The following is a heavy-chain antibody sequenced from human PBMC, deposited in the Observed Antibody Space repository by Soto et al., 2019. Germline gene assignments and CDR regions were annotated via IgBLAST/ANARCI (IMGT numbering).Heavy chain of an antibody. Sequence: GGSLRLSCAVSGFTFSSYAMHWVRQAPGKGLEWVAVISYDESNKYYADSVRGRFTISRDKSKNTLYLQMNSLRAEDTAVYYCAREIFSAYSSSWYGIDYWGQGTLVTVS. V-gene: IGHV3-30-3*01. CDR2: ISYDESNK. J-gene: IGHJ4*02. D-gene: IGHD6-13*01. CDR1: GFTFSSYA. CDR3: AREIFSAYSSSWYGIDY.